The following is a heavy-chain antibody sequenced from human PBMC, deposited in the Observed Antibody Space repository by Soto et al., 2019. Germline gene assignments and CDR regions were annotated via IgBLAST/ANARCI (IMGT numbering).Heavy chain of an antibody. CDR1: DFTVGTNY. CDR2: IYRDGKT. CDR3: AREAFTVSGGTSPVRGGGIDV. V-gene: IGHV3-53*02. D-gene: IGHD2-15*01. J-gene: IGHJ6*02. Sequence: EGQLVETGGGLIQPGGSLRLSCAASDFTVGTNYMSWVRRAPGRGLEWVSIIYRDGKTYYADSVRGRFIISRDDSKNTLDLQMKSLRVAVRAIYYCAREAFTVSGGTSPVRGGGIDVWGQGTTVTVSS.